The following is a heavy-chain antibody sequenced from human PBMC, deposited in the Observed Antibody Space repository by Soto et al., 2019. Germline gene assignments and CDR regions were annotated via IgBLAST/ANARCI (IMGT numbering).Heavy chain of an antibody. CDR2: ITWGADST. V-gene: IGHV3-43*01. Sequence: EVQLVESGGVVVQPGGSLTLSCAASGFTFADSTMHWVRQAPGKALEWVSLITWGADSTYYADSVKGRFTISRDNNKNSLFLEMSSLRTEDTALYYCAKGRDDYTKDWGHGTLVIVSS. J-gene: IGHJ4*01. CDR1: GFTFADST. CDR3: AKGRDDYTKD. D-gene: IGHD4-4*01.